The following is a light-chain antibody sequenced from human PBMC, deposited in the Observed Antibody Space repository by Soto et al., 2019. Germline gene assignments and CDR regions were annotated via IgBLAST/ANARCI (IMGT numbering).Light chain of an antibody. V-gene: IGKV3-15*01. CDR2: GIS. Sequence: EMVMSESPAILSVSHGESATLSCRARPRVNNNYLAWFQQHPGQPPRLLIYGISTRATGIPARFSGSGSGTEFTLTISSLQPDDFATYYCRQSGGTFGQGTKV. CDR3: RQSGGT. J-gene: IGKJ1*01. CDR1: PRVNNN.